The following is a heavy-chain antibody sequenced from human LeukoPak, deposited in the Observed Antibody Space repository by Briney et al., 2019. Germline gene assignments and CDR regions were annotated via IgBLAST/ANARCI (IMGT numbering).Heavy chain of an antibody. CDR2: IYPGDSDT. CDR1: GYSVTSYW. Sequence: GESLKISCKGSGYSVTSYWIGWVRQMPGKGLDWIGIIYPGDSDTRYSPSFQGQVTISADKSISTAYLQWRSLKASDTAMYYCASPTPKYYDFWSGYPTTDAFDIWGQGTMVTVSS. D-gene: IGHD3-3*01. CDR3: ASPTPKYYDFWSGYPTTDAFDI. J-gene: IGHJ3*02. V-gene: IGHV5-51*01.